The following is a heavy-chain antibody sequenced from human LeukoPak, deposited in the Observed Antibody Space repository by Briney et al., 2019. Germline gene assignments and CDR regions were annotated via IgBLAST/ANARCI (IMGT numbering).Heavy chain of an antibody. CDR1: GGSISSSSYY. CDR2: IYYSGST. Sequence: SETLSLTCTVSGGSISSSSYYWGWIRQPPGKGLEWIGSIYYSGSTYYNPSLKSRVTISVDTSKNQLSLKLSSVTAADTAVYYCARDLEVDCSSTSCYVGGFDYWGQGTLVTVSS. V-gene: IGHV4-39*07. D-gene: IGHD2-2*01. CDR3: ARDLEVDCSSTSCYVGGFDY. J-gene: IGHJ4*02.